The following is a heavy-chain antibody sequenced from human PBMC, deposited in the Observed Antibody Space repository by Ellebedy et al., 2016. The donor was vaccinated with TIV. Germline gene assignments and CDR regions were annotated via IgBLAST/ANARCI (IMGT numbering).Heavy chain of an antibody. Sequence: AASVKVSCKASGGSFSTYAISWVRQAPGQGLEWMGRIMPILGLASYAQNFQGRVRITADKSTSTAYMELSSLRSEDAALYYCATDGGSAEVERRETLSYWGLGTLVTVSS. V-gene: IGHV1-69*04. CDR3: ATDGGSAEVERRETLSY. CDR2: IMPILGLA. J-gene: IGHJ4*02. D-gene: IGHD3-16*01. CDR1: GGSFSTYA.